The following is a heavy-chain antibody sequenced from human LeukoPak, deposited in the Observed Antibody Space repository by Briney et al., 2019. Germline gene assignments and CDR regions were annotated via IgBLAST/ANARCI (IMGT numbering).Heavy chain of an antibody. CDR2: ISYDGSNK. V-gene: IGHV3-30-3*01. D-gene: IGHD3-16*02. CDR1: GFTFSSYA. J-gene: IGHJ5*02. Sequence: PGGSLRLSCAASGFTFSSYAMHWVCQAPGKGLEWVAVISYDGSNKYYADSVKGRFTISRDNSKNTLYLQMNSLRAEDTAVYYCAREGPYVWGSYRSNWFDPWGQGTLVTVSS. CDR3: AREGPYVWGSYRSNWFDP.